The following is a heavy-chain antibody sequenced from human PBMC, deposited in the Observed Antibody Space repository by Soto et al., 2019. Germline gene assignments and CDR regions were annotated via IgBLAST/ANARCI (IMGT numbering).Heavy chain of an antibody. Sequence: GGSLSLSCAASGFTFSDYDMSWIRQAPGKGLAWVSYISSSSSYTNYADSVKGRFTISRDNAKNSLYLQMNSLRAEDTAVYYCARDLSGWFYYFDYWGQGTLVTVSS. CDR1: GFTFSDYD. CDR2: ISSSSSYT. CDR3: ARDLSGWFYYFDY. V-gene: IGHV3-11*06. D-gene: IGHD6-19*01. J-gene: IGHJ4*02.